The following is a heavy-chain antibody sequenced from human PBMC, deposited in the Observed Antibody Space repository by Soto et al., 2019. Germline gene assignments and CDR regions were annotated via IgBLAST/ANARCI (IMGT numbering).Heavy chain of an antibody. D-gene: IGHD2-15*01. CDR1: GGSISSSSYY. CDR2: IYYSGST. V-gene: IGHV4-39*01. CDR3: AGLILGYCSGGSCSDWYFDL. Sequence: PSETLSLTCTVSGGSISSSSYYWGWIRQPPGKGLEWIGSIYYSGSTYYNPSFKSRVTISVDTSKNQFSLKLSSVTAADTAVYYCAGLILGYCSGGSCSDWYFDLWGRGTLVTVSS. J-gene: IGHJ2*01.